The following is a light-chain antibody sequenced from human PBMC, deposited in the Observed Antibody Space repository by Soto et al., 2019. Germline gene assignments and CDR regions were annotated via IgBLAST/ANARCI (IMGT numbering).Light chain of an antibody. J-gene: IGKJ1*01. CDR1: QSVSSN. CDR3: HQYGSSPAT. Sequence: EIVMTQSPASLSVSPGERVTLSFRADQSVSSNLAWYQQKPGQAPRLLIYGASSRATGIPDRFSGSGSGTDFTLTISRLEPEDFAVYYCHQYGSSPATFGQGTKVDI. CDR2: GAS. V-gene: IGKV3-20*01.